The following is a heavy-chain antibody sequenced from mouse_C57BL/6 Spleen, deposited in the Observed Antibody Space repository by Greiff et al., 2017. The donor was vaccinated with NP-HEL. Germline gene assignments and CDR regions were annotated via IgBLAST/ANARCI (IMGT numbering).Heavy chain of an antibody. CDR1: GYTFTSYW. CDR2: IDPSDSYT. CDR3: ARGIAVVAYYFDY. Sequence: QVQLQQPGAELVMPGASVKLSCKASGYTFTSYWMPWVRQRPGQGLEWIGEIDPSDSYTNYNQKFKGKSTLTVDKSSSTAYMQLSSLTSEDSAVYYCARGIAVVAYYFDYWGQGTTLTVSS. J-gene: IGHJ2*01. D-gene: IGHD1-1*01. V-gene: IGHV1-69*01.